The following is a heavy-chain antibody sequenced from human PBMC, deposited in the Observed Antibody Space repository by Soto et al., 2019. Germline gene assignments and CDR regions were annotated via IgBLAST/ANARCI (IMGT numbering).Heavy chain of an antibody. J-gene: IGHJ4*02. Sequence: GGSLRLSCAASGFTFSIYAMSWVRQAPGKWLEWVSTVGGGGGDTSYADFVRGRFTISRDNSKNTLYLQINSLRAEDTAVYYCAKDAPGSGWLSDYWGLGXLVTVYS. CDR3: AKDAPGSGWLSDY. CDR1: GFTFSIYA. V-gene: IGHV3-23*01. CDR2: VGGGGGDT. D-gene: IGHD3-22*01.